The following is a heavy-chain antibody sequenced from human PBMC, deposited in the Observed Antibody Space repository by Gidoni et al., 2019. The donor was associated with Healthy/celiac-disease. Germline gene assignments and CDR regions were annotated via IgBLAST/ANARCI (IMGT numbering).Heavy chain of an antibody. CDR2: MNPNSGNT. CDR1: GYTFTSYD. V-gene: IGHV1-8*01. Sequence: QVQLVQSGAEVKKPGASVKVSCKASGYTFTSYDINWVRQATGQGLEWMGWMNPNSGNTGYAQKFQGRVTMTRNTSISTAYMELGSLRSEDTAVYYCARGPWGLILSSGGMDVWGQGTTVTVSS. D-gene: IGHD3-9*01. J-gene: IGHJ6*02. CDR3: ARGPWGLILSSGGMDV.